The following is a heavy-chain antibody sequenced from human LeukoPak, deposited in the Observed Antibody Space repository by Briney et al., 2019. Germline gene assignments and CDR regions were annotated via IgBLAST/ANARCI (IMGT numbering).Heavy chain of an antibody. CDR3: ASTQQGDYFDY. J-gene: IGHJ4*02. CDR2: IYAGGST. V-gene: IGHV3-66*01. Sequence: GGSLRLSCAASGFTVSSNYMSWVRQAPGKGLEWVSVIYAGGSTYYADSVRGRFTISRDNSKNTLYLQMNSLRAEDTAVYYCASTQQGDYFDYWGQGTLVTVSS. D-gene: IGHD2-15*01. CDR1: GFTVSSNY.